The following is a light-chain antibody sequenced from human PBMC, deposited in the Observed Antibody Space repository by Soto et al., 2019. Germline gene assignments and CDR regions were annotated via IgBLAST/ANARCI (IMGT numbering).Light chain of an antibody. J-gene: IGKJ1*01. V-gene: IGKV4-1*01. Sequence: DIVMTQSPDSLAVSLGERATINCKSSQSVLYSSNNKNYLAWYQQKPGQPPKLLIYWASTRESGVPDRFSGSGSWTDFTLTISSQQAEDESVYYCQQYYSSWTFGQGTKVEIK. CDR1: QSVLYSSNNKNY. CDR3: QQYYSSWT. CDR2: WAS.